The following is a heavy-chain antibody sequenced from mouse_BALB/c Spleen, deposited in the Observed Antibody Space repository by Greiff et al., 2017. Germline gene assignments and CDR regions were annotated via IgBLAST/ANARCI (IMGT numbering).Heavy chain of an antibody. Sequence: ESGPGLVKPSQSLSLTCSVTGYSITCGYYWNWIRQFPGNKLEWMGYISYDGSNNYNPSLKNRISITRDTSKNQFFLKLNSVTTEDTATYYCARVTTAYFDVWGAGTTVTVSS. V-gene: IGHV3-6*02. D-gene: IGHD1-2*01. CDR2: ISYDGSN. CDR1: GYSITCGYY. CDR3: ARVTTAYFDV. J-gene: IGHJ1*01.